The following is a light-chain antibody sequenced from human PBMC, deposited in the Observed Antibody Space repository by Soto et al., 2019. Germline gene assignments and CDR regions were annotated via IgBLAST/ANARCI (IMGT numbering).Light chain of an antibody. Sequence: QSALTQPASVSGSPGQAITISCTGTSSDVGGYNYVSWYQQHPGKAPTLMIYEVSSRPSGVSNRFSGSKSANTASLTISGLQAEDEADYYCSSYTSSSTFYVFGTGTKVTVL. V-gene: IGLV2-14*03. CDR3: SSYTSSSTFYV. J-gene: IGLJ1*01. CDR2: EVS. CDR1: SSDVGGYNY.